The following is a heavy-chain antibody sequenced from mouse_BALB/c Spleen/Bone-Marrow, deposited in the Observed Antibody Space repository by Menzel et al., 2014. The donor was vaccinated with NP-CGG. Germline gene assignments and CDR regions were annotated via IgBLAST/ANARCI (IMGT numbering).Heavy chain of an antibody. CDR2: IDPETGGT. Sequence: QVQLKESGAELVRPGASVTLSCKASGYTFXDYEMHWVKQTPVHGLEWIGAIDPETGGTAYNQKFKGKATLTADKSSSTAYMELRSLTSEDSAVYYCTRLKTGPFAYWGQGTLVTVSA. CDR3: TRLKTGPFAY. J-gene: IGHJ3*01. V-gene: IGHV1-15*01. D-gene: IGHD4-1*01. CDR1: GYTFXDYE.